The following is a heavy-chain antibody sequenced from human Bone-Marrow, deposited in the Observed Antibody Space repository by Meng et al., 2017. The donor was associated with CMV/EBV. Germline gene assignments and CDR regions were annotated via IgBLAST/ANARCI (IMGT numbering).Heavy chain of an antibody. CDR1: GFTFNNYA. V-gene: IGHV3-74*01. J-gene: IGHJ4*02. CDR3: ARSKVTHDY. Sequence: GESLKISCAASGFTFNNYAMSWVRQAPGKGLEWVSRINTDGSSATYADSVKGRFTISRDNVKNTLYLQMNSLRADDTAVYYCARSKVTHDYWGQGTLVTVSS. D-gene: IGHD4-11*01. CDR2: INTDGSSA.